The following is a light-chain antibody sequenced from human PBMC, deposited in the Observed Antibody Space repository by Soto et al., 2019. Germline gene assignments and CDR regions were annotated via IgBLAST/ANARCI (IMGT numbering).Light chain of an antibody. CDR1: SSNIENNA. Sequence: QSVLTQPPSVSEAPRQRVTISCSGSSSNIENNAVNWYQQLPGKAPKLLIYYDDLLPSGVSDRFSGSKSGTSASLAISGLQSEDEAYYYCAAWDDSLNGVKFGGGTKLTVL. CDR3: AAWDDSLNGVK. J-gene: IGLJ2*01. CDR2: YDD. V-gene: IGLV1-36*01.